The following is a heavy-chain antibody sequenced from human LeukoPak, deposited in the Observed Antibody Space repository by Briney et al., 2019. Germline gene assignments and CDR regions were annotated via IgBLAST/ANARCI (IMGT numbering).Heavy chain of an antibody. CDR2: ISSSGSTI. CDR3: ARDVIDCSSTSCYLDWFDP. J-gene: IGHJ5*02. V-gene: IGHV3-11*04. D-gene: IGHD2-2*01. CDR1: GFTFSDYY. Sequence: PGGSLRLSCAASGFTFSDYYMSWLRQAPGKGLEWVSYISSSGSTIYYADSVKGPFTISRDNAKNSLYLQINSLRAEDTAVYYCARDVIDCSSTSCYLDWFDPWGQGTLVTVSS.